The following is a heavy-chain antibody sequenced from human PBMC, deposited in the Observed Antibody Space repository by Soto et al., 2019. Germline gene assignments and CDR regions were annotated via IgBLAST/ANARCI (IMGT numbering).Heavy chain of an antibody. D-gene: IGHD1-26*01. CDR1: GFTFSSYA. CDR2: ISGSGGST. V-gene: IGHV3-23*01. CDR3: AKDSVRGSYLSYGMDV. J-gene: IGHJ6*02. Sequence: GGSLRLSCAASGFTFSSYAMSWVRQAPGKGLEWVSAISGSGGSTYYADSVKGRFTISRDNSKNTLYLQMNSLRAEDTAVYYCAKDSVRGSYLSYGMDVWGQGTTVTVSS.